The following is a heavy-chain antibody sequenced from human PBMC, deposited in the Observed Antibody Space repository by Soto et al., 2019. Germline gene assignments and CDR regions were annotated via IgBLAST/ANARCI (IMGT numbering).Heavy chain of an antibody. J-gene: IGHJ3*02. D-gene: IGHD4-17*01. CDR1: GFTFGDYA. CDR2: IRSKAYGGTA. Sequence: GGSLRLSCTASGFTFGDYAMSWFRQAPGKGLEWAGFIRSKAYGGTAEYAASVKGRFTISRDDSKSIAYLQMNSLKTEDTAVYYCAKGFDYGDYGMVVVNDAFDIWGQGTTVTVSS. CDR3: AKGFDYGDYGMVVVNDAFDI. V-gene: IGHV3-49*03.